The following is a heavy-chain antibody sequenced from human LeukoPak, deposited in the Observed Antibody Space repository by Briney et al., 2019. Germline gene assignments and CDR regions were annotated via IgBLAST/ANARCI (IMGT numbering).Heavy chain of an antibody. J-gene: IGHJ4*02. Sequence: ASVKVSCKASGYTFTGYFVHWVRQAPGQGLEWVGWINPNGGGTNYAPKFQGRVTMTRDTSITTVYMELSGLRSDGTAVYFCARVPNYWGQGTPVTVSS. CDR3: ARVPNY. CDR1: GYTFTGYF. CDR2: INPNGGGT. V-gene: IGHV1-2*02.